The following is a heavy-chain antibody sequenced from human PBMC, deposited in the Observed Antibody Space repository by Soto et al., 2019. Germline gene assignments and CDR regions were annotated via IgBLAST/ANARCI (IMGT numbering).Heavy chain of an antibody. CDR1: GDSVSNNGAA. V-gene: IGHV6-1*01. CDR2: TYYRSKWYN. D-gene: IGHD2-15*01. CDR3: ARDPPTMLHDFDY. Sequence: SQTLSLTCAISGDSVSNNGAAWNWIRQSPSRGLEWLGRTYYRSKWYNDYASSVKSRITINPDTSKNQFSLHPTSVTPEDTAVYYCARDPPTMLHDFDYWGQGILVTVSS. J-gene: IGHJ4*02.